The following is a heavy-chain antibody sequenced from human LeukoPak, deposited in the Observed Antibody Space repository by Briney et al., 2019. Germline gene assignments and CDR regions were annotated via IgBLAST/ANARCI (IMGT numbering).Heavy chain of an antibody. CDR3: TTGSRVNYFDP. D-gene: IGHD1-26*01. Sequence: PGGSLRLSCAASGVSFTNAWMNWVRQAPGKGLEWIGRTKSTTDGGTTDYAAPVKGRFTISRDDSKNTLYLQMNSLKTDDTAVYYCTTGSRVNYFDPWGQGTLVTVSS. CDR2: TKSTTDGGTT. CDR1: GVSFTNAW. V-gene: IGHV3-15*01. J-gene: IGHJ5*02.